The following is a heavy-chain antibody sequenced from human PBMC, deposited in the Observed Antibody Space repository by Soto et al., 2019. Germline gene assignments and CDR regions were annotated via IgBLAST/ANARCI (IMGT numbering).Heavy chain of an antibody. J-gene: IGHJ6*02. V-gene: IGHV4-59*01. Sequence: SETLSLTCTVSGCSIGDYYSSWIWQPPGKGLEWIGYIYYSGSTNYNPSLKSRVTISVDTSKHQYSLKLSSVTAADTAVYYCASGEYSGYIDYYYGMDVWGQGTTVTVS. CDR2: IYYSGST. CDR1: GCSIGDYY. D-gene: IGHD5-12*01. CDR3: ASGEYSGYIDYYYGMDV.